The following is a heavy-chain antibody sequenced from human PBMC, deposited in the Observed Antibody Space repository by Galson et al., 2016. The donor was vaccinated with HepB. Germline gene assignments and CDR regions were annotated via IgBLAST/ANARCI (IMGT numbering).Heavy chain of an antibody. CDR1: GFMFDEYA. CDR3: AKDLRSSRYIVDD. V-gene: IGHV3-9*01. CDR2: ISYSSGSI. Sequence: SLRLSCAASGFMFDEYAMHWVRQAPGEGLEWVSGISYSSGSIAYADSVKGRFTISRDNAKNSLYLQMNSLRVEDTALYYCAKDLRSSRYIVDDWGQRTLVTVAS. D-gene: IGHD3-16*02. J-gene: IGHJ4*02.